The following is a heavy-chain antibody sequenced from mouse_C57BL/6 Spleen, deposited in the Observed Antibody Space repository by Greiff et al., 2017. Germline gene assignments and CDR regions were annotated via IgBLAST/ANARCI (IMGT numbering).Heavy chain of an antibody. V-gene: IGHV1-81*01. D-gene: IGHD1-1*01. J-gene: IGHJ4*01. CDR2: IYPRSGNT. CDR3: ANYYGSSPHYYAMDY. Sequence: VQLQQSGAELARPGASVKLSCKASGYTFTSYGISWVKQRTGQGLEWIGEIYPRSGNTYYNEKFKGKATLTADKSSSTAYMGLRSLTSEDSAVYFCANYYGSSPHYYAMDYWGQGTSVTVSS. CDR1: GYTFTSYG.